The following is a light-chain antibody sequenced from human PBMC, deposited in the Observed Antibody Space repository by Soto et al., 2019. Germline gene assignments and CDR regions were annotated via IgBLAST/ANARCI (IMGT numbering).Light chain of an antibody. V-gene: IGLV2-14*01. J-gene: IGLJ2*01. CDR3: SSYTSSSTVVV. Sequence: QSALTQPASVSGSPGQSITISCTGTSSDVGGFNYVSWYQQHPGKAPKLMIYDVSNRASGVSNRFSGSKSGNTASLTISGLQAEDEADYRCSSYTSSSTVVVFGGGTKVTVL. CDR1: SSDVGGFNY. CDR2: DVS.